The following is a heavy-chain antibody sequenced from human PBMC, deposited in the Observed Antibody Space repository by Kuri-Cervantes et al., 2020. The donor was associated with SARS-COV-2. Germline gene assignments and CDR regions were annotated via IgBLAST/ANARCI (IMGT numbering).Heavy chain of an antibody. V-gene: IGHV3-48*03. Sequence: GGSLRLSCAASGLTFSSYEMNWVRQAPGKGLERVSYISSSGSTIYYADSVKGRFTISRDNSKNTLFLQMNSLRAEGTAVYYCARYYSYSLYYGMDVWGQGTTVTVSS. J-gene: IGHJ6*02. CDR3: ARYYSYSLYYGMDV. D-gene: IGHD5-18*01. CDR1: GLTFSSYE. CDR2: ISSSGSTI.